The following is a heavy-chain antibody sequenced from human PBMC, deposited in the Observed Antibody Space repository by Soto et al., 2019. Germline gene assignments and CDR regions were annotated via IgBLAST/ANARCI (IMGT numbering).Heavy chain of an antibody. D-gene: IGHD3-10*01. CDR2: ISSIGSTM. Sequence: QVQLVESGGGLVKPGGSLRLSCAASGFTFSDYYMTWIRQAPGKGLEWLSYISSIGSTMYNTDSVKGRFPISRDNARNSMYLQMISLRAEGTAVYYCARLRVLRGVDNSDYWGQGTLVTVSS. CDR3: ARLRVLRGVDNSDY. J-gene: IGHJ4*02. V-gene: IGHV3-11*04. CDR1: GFTFSDYY.